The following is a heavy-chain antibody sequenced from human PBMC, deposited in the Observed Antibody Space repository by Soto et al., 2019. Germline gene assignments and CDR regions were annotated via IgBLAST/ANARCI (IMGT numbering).Heavy chain of an antibody. Sequence: SETLSLTCAVYGGSFSGYYWSWIRPPPGKGLEWIGEINHSGSTNYNPSLKSRVTISVDTSKNQFSLKLSSVTAADTAVYYCARGYSSGWYGAHYYYYGMDVWGQGTTVTVSS. J-gene: IGHJ6*02. V-gene: IGHV4-34*01. D-gene: IGHD6-19*01. CDR3: ARGYSSGWYGAHYYYYGMDV. CDR2: INHSGST. CDR1: GGSFSGYY.